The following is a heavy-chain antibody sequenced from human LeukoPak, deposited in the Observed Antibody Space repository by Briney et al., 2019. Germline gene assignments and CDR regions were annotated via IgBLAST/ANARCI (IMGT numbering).Heavy chain of an antibody. Sequence: PGGSLRLSCTASGFTFSNYAVHWVRQAPGKGLEWVAVISYDGSNKYYADSVKGRFTISRDNSKNTLYLQMNSLRAEDTAVYYRAKAALWFGELLYYFDYWGQGTLVTVSS. CDR1: GFTFSNYA. D-gene: IGHD3-10*01. V-gene: IGHV3-30-3*01. CDR2: ISYDGSNK. J-gene: IGHJ4*02. CDR3: AKAALWFGELLYYFDY.